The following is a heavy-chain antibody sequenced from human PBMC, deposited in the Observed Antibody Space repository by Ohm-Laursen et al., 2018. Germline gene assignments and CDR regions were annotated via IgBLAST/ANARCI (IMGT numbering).Heavy chain of an antibody. V-gene: IGHV3-11*06. D-gene: IGHD4-17*01. Sequence: SVKGRFTISRDNAKNSLYLQMNSLRAEDTAVYYCASAVTTVYYFDYWGQGTLVTVSS. J-gene: IGHJ4*02. CDR3: ASAVTTVYYFDY.